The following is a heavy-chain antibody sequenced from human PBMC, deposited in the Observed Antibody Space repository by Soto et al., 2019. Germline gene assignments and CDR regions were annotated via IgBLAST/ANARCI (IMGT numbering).Heavy chain of an antibody. V-gene: IGHV1-18*01. CDR2: LSAYNGDT. CDR1: GDSMLNQG. CDR3: ARWSAIVGGAEALDV. J-gene: IGHJ3*01. D-gene: IGHD1-26*01. Sequence: VNLSCKSGGDSMLNQGSTWVRQVPGQGIEWMGWLSAYNGDTISSEKLQDRFTMTTDTSTNTVYMDLRSLTSDDTAVYYCARWSAIVGGAEALDVWG.